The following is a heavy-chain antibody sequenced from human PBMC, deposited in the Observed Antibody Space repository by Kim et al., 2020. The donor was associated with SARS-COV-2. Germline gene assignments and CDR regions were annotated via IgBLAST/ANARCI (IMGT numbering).Heavy chain of an antibody. CDR2: IKQDGSEK. J-gene: IGHJ6*02. CDR1: GFTFSSYW. CDR3: ARDSGLHDYGDPAFYYYYGMDV. V-gene: IGHV3-7*03. D-gene: IGHD4-17*01. Sequence: GGSLRLSCAASGFTFSSYWMSWVRQAPGKGLEWVANIKQDGSEKYYVDSVKGRFTISRDNAKNSLYLQMNSLRAEDTAVYYCARDSGLHDYGDPAFYYYYGMDVWGQGTTVTVSS.